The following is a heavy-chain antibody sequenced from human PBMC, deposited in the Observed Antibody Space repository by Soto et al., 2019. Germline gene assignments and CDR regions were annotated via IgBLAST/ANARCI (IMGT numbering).Heavy chain of an antibody. D-gene: IGHD3-16*02. CDR3: ARGSDAAITFGGVIVGDWFDP. Sequence: SETLSLTCTVSGGSISSGGYHWSWIRQHPGKGLEWIGYIYYSGSTYYNPSLKSRVTISVDTSKNQFSLKLSSVTAADTAVYYCARGSDAAITFGGVIVGDWFDPWGQGTLVTVSS. J-gene: IGHJ5*02. CDR2: IYYSGST. CDR1: GGSISSGGYH. V-gene: IGHV4-31*03.